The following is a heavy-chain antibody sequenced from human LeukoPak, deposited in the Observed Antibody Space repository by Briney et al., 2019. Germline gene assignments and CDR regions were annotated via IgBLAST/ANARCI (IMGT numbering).Heavy chain of an antibody. CDR2: ISYDGSNK. CDR1: GFTFSSYG. D-gene: IGHD2-15*01. J-gene: IGHJ4*02. CDR3: AKDFSPCSGGSCYYY. Sequence: GRSLRLSCAASGFTFSSYGMHWVRQAPGKGLEWVAGISYDGSNKYYADSVKGRFTISRDNSKNTLYLQMNSLRAEDTAVYYCAKDFSPCSGGSCYYYWGQGTLVTVSS. V-gene: IGHV3-30*18.